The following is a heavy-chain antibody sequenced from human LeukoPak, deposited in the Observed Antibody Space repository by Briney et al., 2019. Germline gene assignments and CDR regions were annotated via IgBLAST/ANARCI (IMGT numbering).Heavy chain of an antibody. Sequence: SETLSLTCTVSGGSISSYYWSWVRQPPGKGLEWIGYIYYSGSTNYNPSLKSRVTISVDTSKNQFSLKLSSVTAADTAVYYCARGITYYYGTDVWGQGTTVTVSS. CDR2: IYYSGST. CDR3: ARGITYYYGTDV. D-gene: IGHD1-14*01. CDR1: GGSISSYY. J-gene: IGHJ6*02. V-gene: IGHV4-59*01.